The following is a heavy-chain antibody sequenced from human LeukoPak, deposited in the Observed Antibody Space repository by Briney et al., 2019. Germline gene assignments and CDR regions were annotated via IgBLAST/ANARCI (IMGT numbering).Heavy chain of an antibody. CDR3: ARAIAAAGPAGYYYYGMDV. CDR1: GGSISSYY. Sequence: PSETLSLTCTVSGGSISSYYWSWIRQPPGKGLEWMGYIYYSGSTNYNPSLKSRVTISVDTSKNQFSLKLSSVTAADTAVYYCARAIAAAGPAGYYYYGMDVWGQGTTVTVSS. CDR2: IYYSGST. V-gene: IGHV4-59*01. D-gene: IGHD6-13*01. J-gene: IGHJ6*02.